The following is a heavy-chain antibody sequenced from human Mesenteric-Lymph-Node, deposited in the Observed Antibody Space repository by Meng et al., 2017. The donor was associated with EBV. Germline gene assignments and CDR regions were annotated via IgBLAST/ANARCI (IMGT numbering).Heavy chain of an antibody. J-gene: IGHJ4*02. D-gene: IGHD3-10*01. CDR2: IGEINHREIT. CDR3: ASRSGHSDY. CDR1: GGSCSGYY. V-gene: IGHV4-34*02. Sequence: QMQLRQRWAALLEPSETLSLARAVYGGSCSGYYWSWVRQPPGKGLEWIGEIGEINHREITNYSPSLKSRVPMSVDTSNNQFSLKLSSVTAADTAVYYCASRSGHSDYWGQGTLVTVSS.